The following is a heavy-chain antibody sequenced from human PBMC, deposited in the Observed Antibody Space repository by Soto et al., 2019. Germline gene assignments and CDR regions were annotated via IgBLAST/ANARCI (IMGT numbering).Heavy chain of an antibody. Sequence: GGSLRLSCAASGFTFSSYAMSWVRQPPGKGLEWVSAISGSGGSTYYADSVKGRFTISRDNSKNTLYLQMNSLRAEDTAVYYCAKSPSSGWYWGDYWGQGTTVTVSS. CDR1: GFTFSSYA. CDR2: ISGSGGST. V-gene: IGHV3-23*01. D-gene: IGHD6-19*01. J-gene: IGHJ4*02. CDR3: AKSPSSGWYWGDY.